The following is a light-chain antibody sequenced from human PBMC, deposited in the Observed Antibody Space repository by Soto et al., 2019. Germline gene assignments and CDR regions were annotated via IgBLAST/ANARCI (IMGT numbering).Light chain of an antibody. Sequence: DIQMTQSPSTLSASVGERVTITCRASQSVSNWLAWYQQKPGKAPKLLIYDVSSLESGVPSRFSGSGSGTEFILTISSLQPDDFATYYCQQSYSTSWTFGQGTKVDIK. V-gene: IGKV1-5*01. CDR1: QSVSNW. CDR3: QQSYSTSWT. J-gene: IGKJ1*01. CDR2: DVS.